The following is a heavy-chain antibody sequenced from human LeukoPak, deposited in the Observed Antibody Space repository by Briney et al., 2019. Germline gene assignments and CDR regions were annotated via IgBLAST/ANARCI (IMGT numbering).Heavy chain of an antibody. J-gene: IGHJ6*02. CDR2: IYSSGST. Sequence: SETLSLTCTASGGSITSYYWSWIRQPPGKGLEWIGYIYSSGSTNYNPSLKSRVTISVDTSKNQFSLQLSSVTAADTAVYYCARIYYGDYYGMDVWGQGTTVTVSS. V-gene: IGHV4-59*01. CDR1: GGSITSYY. CDR3: ARIYYGDYYGMDV. D-gene: IGHD4-17*01.